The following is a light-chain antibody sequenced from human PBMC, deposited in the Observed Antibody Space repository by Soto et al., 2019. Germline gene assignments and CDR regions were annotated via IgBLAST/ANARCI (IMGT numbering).Light chain of an antibody. CDR1: SSNIGNNY. CDR3: GTWDSRLSADV. CDR2: DNN. J-gene: IGLJ2*01. Sequence: QSLLTQPPSVSAAPGQRVAISCSGSSSNIGNNYVSWYQQFPGTAPKLLLFDNNKRPSGIPDRFSGSKSGTSATLAITRLQTGDEADYYCGTWDSRLSADVFGGGTKLTVL. V-gene: IGLV1-51*01.